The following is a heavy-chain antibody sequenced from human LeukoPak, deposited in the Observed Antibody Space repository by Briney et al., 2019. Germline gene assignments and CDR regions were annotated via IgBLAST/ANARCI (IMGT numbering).Heavy chain of an antibody. V-gene: IGHV3-23*01. CDR2: ISGSGGST. Sequence: GGSLRLSCVASGFIFSGNGMSWVRQARGQGLEWVSAISGSGGSTYYADSVKGRFTISRDNSNSTLYLQMNSLRAEDTAVYYCAKDRSGGTTTTVMVAWGQGTLVTVSS. D-gene: IGHD4-17*01. CDR3: AKDRSGGTTTTVMVA. CDR1: GFIFSGNG. J-gene: IGHJ5*02.